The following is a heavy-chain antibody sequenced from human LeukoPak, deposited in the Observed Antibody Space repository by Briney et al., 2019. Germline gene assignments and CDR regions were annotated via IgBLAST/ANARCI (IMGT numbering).Heavy chain of an antibody. J-gene: IGHJ4*02. V-gene: IGHV3-43D*03. D-gene: IGHD2-15*01. CDR1: GFTFDDYA. CDR2: ISWDGGST. CDR3: AKEVGSQGGFDY. Sequence: RPGGSLRLSCAASGFTFDDYAMHWVRQVPGKGLEWVSLISWDGGSTYYADSVKGRFTISRDNSKNTLYLQMNSLRAEGTALYYCAKEVGSQGGFDYWGQGTLVTVSS.